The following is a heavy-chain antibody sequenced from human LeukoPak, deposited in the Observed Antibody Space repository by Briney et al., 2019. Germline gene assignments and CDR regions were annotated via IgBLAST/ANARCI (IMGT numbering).Heavy chain of an antibody. V-gene: IGHV3-23*01. D-gene: IGHD1-26*01. CDR2: INGAGGST. Sequence: GGSLRLSCAASGFTSSSYAMSWVRQAPGKGLEWVSTINGAGGSTYYADSVKGRFTISRDNSKNTLYLQMNSLRAEDTAVYYCAKVVGAIPTDYWGQGTLVTVSS. J-gene: IGHJ4*02. CDR1: GFTSSSYA. CDR3: AKVVGAIPTDY.